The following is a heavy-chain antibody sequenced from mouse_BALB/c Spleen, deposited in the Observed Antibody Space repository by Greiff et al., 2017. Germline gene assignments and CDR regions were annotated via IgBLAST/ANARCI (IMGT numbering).Heavy chain of an antibody. V-gene: IGHV5-6-5*01. CDR2: ISSGGST. Sequence: EVKVVESGGGLVKPGGSLKLSCAASGFTFSSYAMSWVRQTPEKRLEWVASISSGGSTYYPDSVKGRFTISRDNARNILYLQMSSLRSEDTAMYYCAAHNSSWFAYWGQGTLVTVSA. J-gene: IGHJ3*01. D-gene: IGHD1-2*01. CDR1: GFTFSSYA. CDR3: AAHNSSWFAY.